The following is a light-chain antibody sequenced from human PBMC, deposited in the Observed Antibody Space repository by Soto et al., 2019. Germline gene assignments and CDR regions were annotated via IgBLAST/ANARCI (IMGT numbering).Light chain of an antibody. CDR2: EVA. Sequence: QSALTQPASVSGSPGQSITISCTGTSSDVGNYDFVSWYQQHPGKAPKLMIYEVAKRPSGVSNRFSGSKSANTASLTISGLQAEDEADYHCCSYAGSNTVLFGGGTKLTVL. V-gene: IGLV2-23*02. CDR1: SSDVGNYDF. J-gene: IGLJ2*01. CDR3: CSYAGSNTVL.